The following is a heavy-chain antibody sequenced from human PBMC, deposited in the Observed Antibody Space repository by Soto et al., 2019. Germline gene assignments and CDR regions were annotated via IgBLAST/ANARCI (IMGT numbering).Heavy chain of an antibody. V-gene: IGHV2-5*02. J-gene: IGHJ4*02. Sequence: QITLTESGPTLVKPTQTLTLTCTFSGFSFSTSAVGVGWIRQPPGTALEFLALIYWDDDKRYRPSLKRKISITKDTSRIQVVPTMLGLDPEDTATYYCAHVYWAASGTRYYFDHWGQGTLVTVSS. CDR1: GFSFSTSAVG. D-gene: IGHD6-13*01. CDR2: IYWDDDK. CDR3: AHVYWAASGTRYYFDH.